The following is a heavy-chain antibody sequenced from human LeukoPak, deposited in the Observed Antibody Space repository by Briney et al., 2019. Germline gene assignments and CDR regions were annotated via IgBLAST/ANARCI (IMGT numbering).Heavy chain of an antibody. Sequence: PSETLSLTCTVSGGSMNSYYWSWIRQPPGKGLEWIGYIYYSGSTNYNPSLKSRVTISVDTSKNQFSLKLSSVTAADTAVYYCARGETTLDYWGQGTLVTVSS. CDR3: ARGETTLDY. CDR2: IYYSGST. V-gene: IGHV4-59*01. J-gene: IGHJ4*02. CDR1: GGSMNSYY. D-gene: IGHD4-17*01.